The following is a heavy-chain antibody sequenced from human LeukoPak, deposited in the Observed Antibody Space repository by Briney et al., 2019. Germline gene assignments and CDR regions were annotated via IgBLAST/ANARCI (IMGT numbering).Heavy chain of an antibody. J-gene: IGHJ4*02. CDR3: AKATGDYFDY. D-gene: IGHD1-14*01. Sequence: PGGSLRLSCAASGLTFSSYGMHWVRQAPGKGLEWVAFIRYDGSNKYYADSVKGRFTISRDNSKNTLYLQMNSLRAEDTAVYYCAKATGDYFDYWGQGTLVTVSS. V-gene: IGHV3-30*02. CDR2: IRYDGSNK. CDR1: GLTFSSYG.